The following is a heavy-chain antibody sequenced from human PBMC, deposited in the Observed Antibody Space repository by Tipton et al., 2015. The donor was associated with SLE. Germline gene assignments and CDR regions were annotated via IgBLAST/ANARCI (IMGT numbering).Heavy chain of an antibody. CDR1: GFTFSSYA. Sequence: SLRLSCAASGFTFSSYAMSWVRQGPGKGLEWVSTISGSGGSTYYADFVKGRFTISRDKSKNTLYLQMNSLRAEDTAVYYCAKDRLEWLRMRDAFDIWGQGTTVTVSS. D-gene: IGHD5-12*01. CDR2: ISGSGGST. V-gene: IGHV3-23*01. CDR3: AKDRLEWLRMRDAFDI. J-gene: IGHJ3*02.